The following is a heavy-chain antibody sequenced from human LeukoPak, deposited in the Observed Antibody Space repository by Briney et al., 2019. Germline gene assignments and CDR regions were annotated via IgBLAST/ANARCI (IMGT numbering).Heavy chain of an antibody. CDR1: GFTFSSYS. Sequence: SLSLLHAASGFTFSSYSTNWVRQAPGKGLEWVSSISSSSSYIYYADSVKGRFTISRDNAKNSLYLQMNSLRAEDTAVYYCARDADYYGGNWFDPWGQGTLVTVSS. V-gene: IGHV3-21*01. CDR2: ISSSSSYI. CDR3: ARDADYYGGNWFDP. J-gene: IGHJ5*02. D-gene: IGHD3-10*01.